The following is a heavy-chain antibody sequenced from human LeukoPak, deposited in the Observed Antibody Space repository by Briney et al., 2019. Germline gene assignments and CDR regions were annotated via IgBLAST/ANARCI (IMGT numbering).Heavy chain of an antibody. CDR2: ISGSGGST. Sequence: GGSLRLSCAASGFTFSSYAMSWVRQAPGKGLEWVSAISGSGGSTYYADFVKGRFTISRDNSKNTLYLQMNSLRAEDTAVYYCAKGTRRDYYYGMDVWGQGTTVTVSS. J-gene: IGHJ6*02. V-gene: IGHV3-23*01. CDR1: GFTFSSYA. CDR3: AKGTRRDYYYGMDV.